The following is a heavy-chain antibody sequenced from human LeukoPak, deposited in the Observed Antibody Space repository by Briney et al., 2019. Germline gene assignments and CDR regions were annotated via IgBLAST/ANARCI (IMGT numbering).Heavy chain of an antibody. D-gene: IGHD2-21*02. J-gene: IGHJ6*03. CDR1: GYTFTSYG. CDR3: ARDALYFLSTGDDCWHYYYMDV. CDR2: ISAYNGNT. V-gene: IGHV1-18*01. Sequence: ASVKVSCKASGYTFTSYGISWVRQAPGQGLEWMGWISAYNGNTNYAQKLQGRVTMTTDTSTSTAYMELRSLRSDDTAVYYCARDALYFLSTGDDCWHYYYMDVWGKGTTVTVSS.